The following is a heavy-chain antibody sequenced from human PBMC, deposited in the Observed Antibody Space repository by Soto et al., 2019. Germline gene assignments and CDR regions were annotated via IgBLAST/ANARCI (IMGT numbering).Heavy chain of an antibody. V-gene: IGHV3-33*01. CDR1: GFTSSSYG. Sequence: LRLSCAASGFTSSSYGMHWVRQAPGKGLEWVAVIWYDGSNKYYADSVKGRFTISRDNSKNTLYLQMNSLRAEDTAVYYCARDLRLVVPAAIRDYYYGMDVWGQGTTVTVSS. CDR3: ARDLRLVVPAAIRDYYYGMDV. D-gene: IGHD2-2*02. J-gene: IGHJ6*02. CDR2: IWYDGSNK.